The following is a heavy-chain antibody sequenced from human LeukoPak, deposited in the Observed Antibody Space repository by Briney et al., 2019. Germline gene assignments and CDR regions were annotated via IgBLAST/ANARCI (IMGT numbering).Heavy chain of an antibody. J-gene: IGHJ4*02. CDR1: SGSFSGYY. Sequence: SETLSLTCSVYSGSFSGYYWSWIRQPPGKGLEWIGEINHSGSTNYNPSLKSRVTISVDTSKNQFSLKLSSVTAADTAVYYCARAGYSGSDSSVWGQGTLVTVSS. CDR3: ARAGYSGSDSSV. V-gene: IGHV4-34*01. D-gene: IGHD5-12*01. CDR2: INHSGST.